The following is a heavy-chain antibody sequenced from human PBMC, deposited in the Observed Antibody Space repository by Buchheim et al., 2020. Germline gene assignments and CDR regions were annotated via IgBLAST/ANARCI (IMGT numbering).Heavy chain of an antibody. CDR3: ARGDITMIVVVDFDY. J-gene: IGHJ4*02. CDR2: ISSSGSTI. D-gene: IGHD3-22*01. Sequence: EVQLVESGGGLVQPGGSLRLSCAASGFTFSSYEMNWVRQAPGKGLEWVSYISSSGSTIYYADSVKGRFTISRDNAQHSLYLQMNSLRAEDTAVYYCARGDITMIVVVDFDYWGQGTL. V-gene: IGHV3-48*03. CDR1: GFTFSSYE.